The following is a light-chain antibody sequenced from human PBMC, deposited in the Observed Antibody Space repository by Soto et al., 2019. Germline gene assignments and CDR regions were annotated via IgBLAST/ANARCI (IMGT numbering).Light chain of an antibody. CDR3: HSYDSSLRGYV. Sequence: QSVLTQPPSVSGAPGQRVTISCTGSSSNIGAGYDVHWYQQLPGTAPKLLIYVNSNRPSGVPDRISGSKSGTSASLAITGLQAEDEADYYSHSYDSSLRGYVFGTGTKLTVL. J-gene: IGLJ1*01. CDR2: VNS. V-gene: IGLV1-40*01. CDR1: SSNIGAGYD.